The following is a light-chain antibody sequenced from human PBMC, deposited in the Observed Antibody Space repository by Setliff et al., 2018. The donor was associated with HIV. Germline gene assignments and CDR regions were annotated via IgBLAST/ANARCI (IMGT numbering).Light chain of an antibody. CDR2: DVS. CDR1: SSDVGAYNY. V-gene: IGLV2-14*01. CDR3: SSYTSSSTLV. Sequence: QSVLTQPASVSGSPGQSIAISCTGTSSDVGAYNYVSWYQQHPGKAPKLMIYDVSKRPSGVSNRFSGSKSGNTASLTISGLQAEDEADFYCSSYTSSSTLVFGTGTKVTVL. J-gene: IGLJ1*01.